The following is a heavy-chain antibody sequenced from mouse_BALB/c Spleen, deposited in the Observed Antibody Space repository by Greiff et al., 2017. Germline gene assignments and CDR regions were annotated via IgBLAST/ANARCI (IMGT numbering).Heavy chain of an antibody. J-gene: IGHJ3*01. CDR1: GFTFSSFG. V-gene: IGHV5-17*02. D-gene: IGHD1-1*01. CDR3: ARSGGSSWFAC. Sequence: EVNVVESGGGLVQPGGSRKLSCAASGFTFSSFGMHWVRQAPEKGLEWVAYISSGSSTIYYADTVKGRLTISRDNPKNTLFLQMTSLRSEDTAMYYCARSGGSSWFACWGQGTLVTVSA. CDR2: ISSGSSTI.